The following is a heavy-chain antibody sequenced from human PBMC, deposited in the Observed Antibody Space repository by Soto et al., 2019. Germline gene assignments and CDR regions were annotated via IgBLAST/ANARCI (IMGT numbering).Heavy chain of an antibody. J-gene: IGHJ6*03. CDR3: TTAYDFWSGYYKGEYYYYYMDV. V-gene: IGHV3-15*01. CDR2: IKSKTDGGTT. D-gene: IGHD3-3*01. CDR1: GFTFSNAW. Sequence: GGSLRLSCAASGFTFSNAWMSWVRQAPGKGLEWVGRIKSKTDGGTTDYAAPVKGRFTISRDDSKNTLYLQMNSLKTEDTAVYYCTTAYDFWSGYYKGEYYYYYMDVWGKGTTVTVSS.